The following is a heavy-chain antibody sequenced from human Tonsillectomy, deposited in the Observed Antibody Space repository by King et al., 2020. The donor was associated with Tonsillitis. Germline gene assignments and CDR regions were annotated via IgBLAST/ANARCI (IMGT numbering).Heavy chain of an antibody. CDR2: ITSSSHYI. Sequence: VQLVESGGGLVKPGGSLRLSCAASGFTFSTYSMNWVRQAPGKGLEWVSSITSSSHYIYYADSVKGRFTISRDNAKNSLFLQMSSQRAEDTAVYYCARVPAAAGTFAMDVWGQGTTVTVSS. J-gene: IGHJ6*02. CDR1: GFTFSTYS. D-gene: IGHD6-13*01. V-gene: IGHV3-21*01. CDR3: ARVPAAAGTFAMDV.